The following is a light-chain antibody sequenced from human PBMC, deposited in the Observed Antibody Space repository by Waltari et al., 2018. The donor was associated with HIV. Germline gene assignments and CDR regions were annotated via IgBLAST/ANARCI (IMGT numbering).Light chain of an antibody. Sequence: QSALTQPAYVSGSPGQSITISCSGPPSDIDPLNYVSWYQQHPGNVPKLIFFEVYYRAAVVSDRFSASTSGNTASLTISDLQAEDEADYFCSSYSTRNFLMFGGGTKLTVL. CDR2: EVY. CDR3: SSYSTRNFLM. J-gene: IGLJ3*02. CDR1: PSDIDPLNY. V-gene: IGLV2-14*03.